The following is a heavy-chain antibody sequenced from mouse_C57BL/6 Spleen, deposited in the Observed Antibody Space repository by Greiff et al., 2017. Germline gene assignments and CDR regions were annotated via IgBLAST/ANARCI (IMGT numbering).Heavy chain of an antibody. CDR1: GYTFTDYN. V-gene: IGHV1-22*01. CDR3: ARYGIYDGYYDAMDY. Sequence: EVQLQQSGPELVKPGASVTMSCKASGYTFTDYNLHWVKQSHGTSLAWIGYINPNTGGPSYNQKFNGKATLTVNKSSSTAYMELRSLTSEDSAVYYCARYGIYDGYYDAMDYWGQGTSVTVSS. D-gene: IGHD2-3*01. CDR2: INPNTGGP. J-gene: IGHJ4*01.